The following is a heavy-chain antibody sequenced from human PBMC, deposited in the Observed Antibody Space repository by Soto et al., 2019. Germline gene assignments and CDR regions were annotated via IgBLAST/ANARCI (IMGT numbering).Heavy chain of an antibody. V-gene: IGHV4-4*01. CDR2: ICDSGAT. Sequence: PXGALSLTCSVAGYTGRSSEWTRWVRQSPVRGLEWIDDICDSGATNYNPSLKSRLTMSVDKSNNDFSMKLVSVTAADTAIYFCARDKSTMEGYNQFDFWGPGTLVTVSS. CDR1: GYTGRSSEW. CDR3: ARDKSTMEGYNQFDF. J-gene: IGHJ2*01. D-gene: IGHD5-12*01.